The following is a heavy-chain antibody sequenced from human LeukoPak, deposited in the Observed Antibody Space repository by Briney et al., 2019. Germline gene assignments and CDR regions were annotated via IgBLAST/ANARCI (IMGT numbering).Heavy chain of an antibody. V-gene: IGHV4-4*02. J-gene: IGHJ3*02. D-gene: IGHD1-1*01. CDR2: IYHSGGT. CDR3: ARNWNDGYGAFDI. CDR1: GGSISSSNW. Sequence: SETLSLTCAVSGGSISSSNWWSWVRQPPGKGLEWIGEIYHSGGTNYNPSLKSRVTISVDKSKNQFSLKLSSVTAADTAVYYCARNWNDGYGAFDIWGQGTMVTVSS.